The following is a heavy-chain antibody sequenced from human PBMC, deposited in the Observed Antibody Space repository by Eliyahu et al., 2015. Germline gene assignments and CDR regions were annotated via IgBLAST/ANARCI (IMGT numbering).Heavy chain of an antibody. CDR3: ARRDRGSGWYYFDY. D-gene: IGHD6-19*01. CDR2: IYFSWST. J-gene: IGHJ4*02. Sequence: QLQLQESGPGLVKPSETLSLTCTVSGGSISSSSYYWGWIRQPPGKGLEWIGGIYFSWSTYYHPSLKSRVTISVDTSKNQFSLKLSSVTAADTAVYYCARRDRGSGWYYFDYWGQGTLVTVSS. CDR1: GGSISSSSYY. V-gene: IGHV4-39*01.